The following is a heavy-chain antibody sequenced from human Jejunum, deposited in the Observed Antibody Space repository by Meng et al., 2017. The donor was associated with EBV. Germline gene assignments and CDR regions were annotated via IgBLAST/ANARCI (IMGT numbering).Heavy chain of an antibody. V-gene: IGHV1-46*01. CDR3: AGGMTIRQNWFDP. Sequence: QVHVWWAGAEVQNPRASVNVSCKVSGDTFTRYFMHWVRHAPGQGLEWMGIINPTGDSTTYAEKFQGRLTMTRDTSTTTAYTELSSLRSEDTAVYYCAGGMTIRQNWFDPWGQGTLVTVSS. CDR2: INPTGDST. CDR1: GDTFTRYF. J-gene: IGHJ5*02. D-gene: IGHD5-24*01.